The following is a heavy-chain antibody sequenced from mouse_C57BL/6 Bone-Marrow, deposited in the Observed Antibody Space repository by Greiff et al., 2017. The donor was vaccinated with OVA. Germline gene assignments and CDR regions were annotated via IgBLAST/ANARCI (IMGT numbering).Heavy chain of an antibody. D-gene: IGHD2-4*01. J-gene: IGHJ4*01. CDR3: AREGSTMITTGYYAMDY. Sequence: EVQLQQSGPELVKPGASVKISCKASGYSFTGYYMNWVKQSPEKSLEWIGEINPSTGGTTYNQKFKAKATLTVDKSSSTAYMQLKSLTSEDSAVYYCAREGSTMITTGYYAMDYWGLGTSVTVSS. V-gene: IGHV1-42*01. CDR2: INPSTGGT. CDR1: GYSFTGYY.